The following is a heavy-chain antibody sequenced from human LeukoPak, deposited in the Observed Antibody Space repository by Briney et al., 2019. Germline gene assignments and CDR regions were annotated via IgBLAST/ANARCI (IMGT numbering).Heavy chain of an antibody. CDR2: IYTSGST. V-gene: IGHV4-4*09. Sequence: SETLSLTCTVSGGSISRYYWSGIRQPPGKGLEWIGYIYTSGSTNYNPSLKSRVTISVDTSKNQFSLKLSSVTDADTAVYYCARTDLWGERLFDLWGQGTLVTVSS. CDR1: GGSISRYY. D-gene: IGHD2/OR15-2a*01. CDR3: ARTDLWGERLFDL. J-gene: IGHJ5*02.